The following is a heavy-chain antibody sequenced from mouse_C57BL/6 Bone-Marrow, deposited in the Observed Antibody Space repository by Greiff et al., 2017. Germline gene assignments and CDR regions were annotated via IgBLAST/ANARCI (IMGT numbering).Heavy chain of an antibody. CDR1: GYAFSSSW. J-gene: IGHJ1*03. V-gene: IGHV1-82*01. Sequence: VQLQQSGPELVKPGASVKISCTASGYAFSSSWMNWVKQRPGKGLEWIGRISPGDGDTNYHGKFKGKATLTADKSSSTSYQQLSSLTSEDSAVYFCARKRWLLRNWYFDYWGTGTTVTVSA. D-gene: IGHD2-3*01. CDR2: ISPGDGDT. CDR3: ARKRWLLRNWYFDY.